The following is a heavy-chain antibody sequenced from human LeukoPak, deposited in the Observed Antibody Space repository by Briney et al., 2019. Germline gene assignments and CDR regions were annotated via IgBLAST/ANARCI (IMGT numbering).Heavy chain of an antibody. CDR3: ARVAYGSSWYVDY. CDR1: GFTFSRYW. CDR2: IKQDGSEK. J-gene: IGHJ4*02. D-gene: IGHD6-13*01. V-gene: IGHV3-7*04. Sequence: GGSLRLSCAASGFTFSRYWMSWVRQAPGRGLQWVANIKQDGSEKYYVDSVKGRFTISRDNAKNSLYLQMNSLRAEDTAVYYCARVAYGSSWYVDYWGQGNLVTVSS.